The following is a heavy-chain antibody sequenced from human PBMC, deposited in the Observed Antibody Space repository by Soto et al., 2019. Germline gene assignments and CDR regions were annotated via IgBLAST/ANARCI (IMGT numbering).Heavy chain of an antibody. Sequence: QVQLVQSGAEVKKPGASVKVSCKASGYTFTSYDINWVRQATGQGLEWMGRMNPNSGNTGYAQKFQGRVNMTRNTSISTAYMELSSLGSEDTAVYYCARTGTSTGSPYYYGMDVWGQGTTVTVSS. CDR3: ARTGTSTGSPYYYGMDV. CDR1: GYTFTSYD. CDR2: MNPNSGNT. J-gene: IGHJ6*02. D-gene: IGHD1-1*01. V-gene: IGHV1-8*01.